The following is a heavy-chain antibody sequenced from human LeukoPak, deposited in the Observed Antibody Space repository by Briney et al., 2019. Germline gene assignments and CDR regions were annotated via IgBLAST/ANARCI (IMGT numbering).Heavy chain of an antibody. CDR1: GGSISSYY. Sequence: SSETLSLTCTVSGGSISSYYWSWIRQPPGKGLEWIGYIYYSGSTNYNPSLKSRVTISVDTSKNQFSLKLSSVTAADTAVYYCARQGPVLRFLEWSPWFDPWGQGTLVTVSS. V-gene: IGHV4-59*08. CDR2: IYYSGST. CDR3: ARQGPVLRFLEWSPWFDP. J-gene: IGHJ5*02. D-gene: IGHD3-3*01.